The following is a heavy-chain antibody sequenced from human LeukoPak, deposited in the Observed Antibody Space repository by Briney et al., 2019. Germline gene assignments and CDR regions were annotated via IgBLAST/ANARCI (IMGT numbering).Heavy chain of an antibody. CDR3: ARDRVAAFVY. D-gene: IGHD6-6*01. V-gene: IGHV3-33*01. J-gene: IGHJ4*02. CDR2: LWYCRSNQ. CDR1: GLTLRSYG. Sequence: QTGGSVRLSCASSGLTLRSYGMHWARQAPGKGLEWVAHLWYCRSNQYYAVSVKGRLNICRDNHQSTLHAQMHSLRAEDSAVLYCARDRVAAFVYWGQRTLVSVPS.